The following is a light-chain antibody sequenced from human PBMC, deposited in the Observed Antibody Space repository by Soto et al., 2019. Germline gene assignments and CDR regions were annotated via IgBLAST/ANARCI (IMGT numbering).Light chain of an antibody. V-gene: IGKV1-27*01. CDR3: QKSNSAPWT. CDR2: AAS. CDR1: QGISNS. J-gene: IGKJ1*01. Sequence: DIQMTQSPSSLSASVGDRVTITCRASQGISNSLAWYQQKPGKVPKLLIYAASSLQSGVPSRFSGSGSATDFPLTISSRQPEDVASYYCQKSNSAPWTFGQGNKVEIK.